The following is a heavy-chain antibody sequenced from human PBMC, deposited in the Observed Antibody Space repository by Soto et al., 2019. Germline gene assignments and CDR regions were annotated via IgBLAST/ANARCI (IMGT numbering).Heavy chain of an antibody. V-gene: IGHV3-30*18. Sequence: QVQLVESGGGVVQPGRSLRLSCAASGFTFSSYGMHWVRQAPGKGLEWVAVISYDGSNKYYADSVKGRFTISRDNSKNTLYRRLNSLRAEDTAVYYCAKSEDGYYYYGMDVWGQGTTVTVSS. J-gene: IGHJ6*02. D-gene: IGHD2-15*01. CDR3: AKSEDGYYYYGMDV. CDR1: GFTFSSYG. CDR2: ISYDGSNK.